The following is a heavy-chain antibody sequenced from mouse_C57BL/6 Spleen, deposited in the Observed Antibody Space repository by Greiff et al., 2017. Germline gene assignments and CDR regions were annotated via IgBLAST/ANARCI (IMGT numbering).Heavy chain of an antibody. CDR3: TRSLRYFDD. D-gene: IGHD1-1*01. Sequence: EVQGVESGEGLVKPGGSLKLSCAASGFTFSSYAMSWVRQTPEKRLEWVAYISSGGDYIYYADTVKGRDTITREESRNTLYLQMSRLKSEDTAMYYCTRSLRYFDDWGTGTTVTVSS. CDR1: GFTFSSYA. CDR2: ISSGGDYI. J-gene: IGHJ1*03. V-gene: IGHV5-9-1*02.